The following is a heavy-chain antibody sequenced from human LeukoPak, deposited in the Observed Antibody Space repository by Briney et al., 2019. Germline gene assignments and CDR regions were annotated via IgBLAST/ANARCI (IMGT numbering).Heavy chain of an antibody. CDR3: ASPQTYYYDSSGYYPFDY. V-gene: IGHV1-69*04. Sequence: PVASVKVSCKASGGTFSSYAISWVRQAPGQGLEWMGRIIPILGIANYAQKFQGRVTITADKSTSTAYMELSSLRSEDTAVYYCASPQTYYYDSSGYYPFDYWGQGTLVTVSS. J-gene: IGHJ4*02. CDR2: IIPILGIA. D-gene: IGHD3-22*01. CDR1: GGTFSSYA.